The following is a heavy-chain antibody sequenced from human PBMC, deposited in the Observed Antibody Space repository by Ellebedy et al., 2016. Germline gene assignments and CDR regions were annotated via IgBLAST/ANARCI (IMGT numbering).Heavy chain of an antibody. J-gene: IGHJ2*01. CDR1: GFTFSSYW. Sequence: HTGGSLRLSCTASGFTFSSYWMHWVRQAPGKGPVWVSRISSDGTTTNYADSVKGRCTISRDNAKNTLYLQMNSLRGDDTAVYYCARSVEYYFDLWGRGTLVAVS. V-gene: IGHV3-74*01. D-gene: IGHD2/OR15-2a*01. CDR2: ISSDGTTT. CDR3: ARSVEYYFDL.